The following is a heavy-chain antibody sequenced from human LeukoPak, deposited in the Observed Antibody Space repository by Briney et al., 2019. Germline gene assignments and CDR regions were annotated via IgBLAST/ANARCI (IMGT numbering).Heavy chain of an antibody. J-gene: IGHJ4*02. CDR2: ISGSGGST. V-gene: IGHV3-23*01. Sequence: GGSLRLSCAASGFTFSSYAMSWVRQAPGKGLEWVSAISGSGGSTYNADSVKGRFTISRVNSKNTLYLQMNSLRAEDTAVYYCAKVSGIAVAGEDFDYWGQGTLVTVSS. D-gene: IGHD6-19*01. CDR1: GFTFSSYA. CDR3: AKVSGIAVAGEDFDY.